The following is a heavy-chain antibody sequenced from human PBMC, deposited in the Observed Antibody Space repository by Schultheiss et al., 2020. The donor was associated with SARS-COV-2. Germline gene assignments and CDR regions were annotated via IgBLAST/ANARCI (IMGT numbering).Heavy chain of an antibody. CDR3: ARGGLGRIWKRYYHYGMDV. CDR2: IYYSGST. Sequence: SETLSLTCTVSGGSVSSGSYYWSWIRQPPGKGLEWIGSIYYSGSTYYNPSLKSRVTISVDRSKNQVSLKLTSVTAADTAVYYGARGGLGRIWKRYYHYGMDVWGQGTTVTVSS. D-gene: IGHD2-15*01. J-gene: IGHJ6*02. CDR1: GGSVSSGSYY. V-gene: IGHV4-39*07.